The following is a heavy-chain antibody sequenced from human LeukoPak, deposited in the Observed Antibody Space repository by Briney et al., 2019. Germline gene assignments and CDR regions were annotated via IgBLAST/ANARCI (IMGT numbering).Heavy chain of an antibody. D-gene: IGHD2-15*01. CDR1: GFTFDDYA. V-gene: IGHV3-9*01. J-gene: IGHJ4*02. CDR2: ISWNSGSV. CDR3: ARIGYCSGGSCYSLGLFDY. Sequence: QAGGSLRLSCAASGFTFDDYAMHWVRQAPGKGLEWVSGISWNSGSVGYVDSVKGRFTISRDNAKNSLYLQMNSLRAEDTAVYYCARIGYCSGGSCYSLGLFDYWGQGTLVTVSS.